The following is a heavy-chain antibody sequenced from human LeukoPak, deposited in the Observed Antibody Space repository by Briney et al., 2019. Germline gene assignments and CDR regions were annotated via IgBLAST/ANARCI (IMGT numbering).Heavy chain of an antibody. CDR1: GFTFDDYA. CDR2: ISWNSGSI. V-gene: IGHV3-9*03. D-gene: IGHD3-9*01. J-gene: IGHJ4*01. CDR3: AKGPDYDILTPIDY. Sequence: GGSLRLSCAASGFTFDDYAMHWVRQAPGKGLEWVSGISWNSGSIGYADSVKARFTISRDNARNSLYLQMNSLRAEDMAFHYCAKGPDYDILTPIDYWGHGALVTASS.